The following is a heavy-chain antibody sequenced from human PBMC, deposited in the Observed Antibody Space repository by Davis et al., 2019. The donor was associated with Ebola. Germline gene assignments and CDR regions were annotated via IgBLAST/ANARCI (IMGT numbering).Heavy chain of an antibody. D-gene: IGHD1-14*01. CDR1: GYIFTRYG. CDR3: ARERAGTRFDP. Sequence: ASVKVSCKASGYIFTRYGISWVRQAPGQGLEWMGWISAYNGNTNYAQKLQGRVTMTTDTSTSTAYMELSGLTSEDTAVYYCARERAGTRFDPWGQGTLVTVSS. CDR2: ISAYNGNT. J-gene: IGHJ5*02. V-gene: IGHV1-18*01.